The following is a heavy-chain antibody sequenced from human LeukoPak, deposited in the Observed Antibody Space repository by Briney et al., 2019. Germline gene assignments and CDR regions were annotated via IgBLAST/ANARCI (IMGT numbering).Heavy chain of an antibody. D-gene: IGHD2-8*01. J-gene: IGHJ4*02. Sequence: ASVKVSCKACGYTFTSYAMNCVRQVPGQGLEWMGRINTNTGNPTYAQGFTGRFVFSLDTSVSTAYLQISSLKAEDTAVYYCARVGACTNGVCPYYFDYWGQGTLVTVSS. CDR2: INTNTGNP. V-gene: IGHV7-4-1*02. CDR3: ARVGACTNGVCPYYFDY. CDR1: GYTFTSYA.